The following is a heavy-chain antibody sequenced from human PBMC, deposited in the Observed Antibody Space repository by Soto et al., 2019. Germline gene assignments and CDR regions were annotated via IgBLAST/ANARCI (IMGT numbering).Heavy chain of an antibody. CDR3: AKRPTGTCFDY. CDR1: GFTVSSYA. CDR2: ISGSGGST. Sequence: EVPLLESGGGLVQPGGSLRLSCVASGFTVSSYAMNWVRQAPGKGGEWVSVISGSGGSTYYADSVKGRFAISGDNSNYPLSLPMKSLRPDETAVCDCAKRPTGTCFDYWGQGTVVTVSS. D-gene: IGHD2-8*02. V-gene: IGHV3-23*01. J-gene: IGHJ4*02.